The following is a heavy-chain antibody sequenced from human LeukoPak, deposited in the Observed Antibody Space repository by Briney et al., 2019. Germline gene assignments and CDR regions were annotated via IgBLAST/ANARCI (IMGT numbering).Heavy chain of an antibody. J-gene: IGHJ5*02. CDR1: GGTFSSYT. V-gene: IGHV1-69*13. CDR3: AREGSSNYNNWFDP. CDR2: IIPIFGTT. Sequence: GASVKVSCKASGGTFSSYTISWVRQAPGQGLEWMGGIIPIFGTTNYAQKFQGRVTITADESTSTAYMELSSLRSEDTAVYYCAREGSSNYNNWFDPWGQGTLVTVSS. D-gene: IGHD2-2*01.